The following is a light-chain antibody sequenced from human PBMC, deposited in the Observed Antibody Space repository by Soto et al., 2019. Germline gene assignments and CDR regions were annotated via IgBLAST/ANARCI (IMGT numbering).Light chain of an antibody. CDR1: SSDVGGYNY. Sequence: QSALTQPASVSGSPGQSITVSCTGTSSDVGGYNYVSWYQQHPGKAPRLMIYDVTNRPSGVSNRFSGSKSGNTVSLTISGLQAEDEADYYCSSYRRGSTYVFGTGTKVTVL. CDR2: DVT. V-gene: IGLV2-14*01. CDR3: SSYRRGSTYV. J-gene: IGLJ1*01.